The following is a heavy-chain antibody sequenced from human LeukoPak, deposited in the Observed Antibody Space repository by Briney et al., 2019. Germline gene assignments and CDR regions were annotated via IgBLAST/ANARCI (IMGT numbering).Heavy chain of an antibody. CDR2: VAYDGGNK. CDR3: ARDSSPWYYYDRSGSNGIDP. J-gene: IGHJ5*02. Sequence: PGGSLRLSCAASGFTFSSYYIHWVRQAPGQGLEWVAVVAYDGGNKYYADSVKGRFTISRDNSKNTLFLQMNSLRAQDTAVYYCARDSSPWYYYDRSGSNGIDPWGQGTLVTVSS. D-gene: IGHD3-22*01. CDR1: GFTFSSYY. V-gene: IGHV3-30-3*01.